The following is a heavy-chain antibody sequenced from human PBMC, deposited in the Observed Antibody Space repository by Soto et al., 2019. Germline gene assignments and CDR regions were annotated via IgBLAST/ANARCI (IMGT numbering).Heavy chain of an antibody. CDR2: IKQDGSEK. CDR3: AREVYYYGSGSSY. Sequence: GGSLRLSCAASGFTFSGYWMSWVRQAPGKGLEWVANIKQDGSEKYYVDSVKGRFTISRDNAKNSLYLQMNSLRAEDTAVYYCAREVYYYGSGSSYWGQGTLVTVSS. CDR1: GFTFSGYW. V-gene: IGHV3-7*01. D-gene: IGHD3-10*01. J-gene: IGHJ4*02.